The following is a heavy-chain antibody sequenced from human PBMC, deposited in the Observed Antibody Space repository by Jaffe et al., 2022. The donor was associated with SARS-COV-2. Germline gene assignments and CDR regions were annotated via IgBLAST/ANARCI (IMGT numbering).Heavy chain of an antibody. CDR3: ARDGGVAGTGDPYYWFDP. D-gene: IGHD6-19*01. V-gene: IGHV4-61*02. CDR1: GGSISSGSYY. CDR2: IYTSGST. Sequence: QVQLQESGPGLVKPSQTLSLTCTVSGGSISSGSYYWSWIRQPAGKGLEWIGRIYTSGSTNYNPSLKSRVTISVDTSKNQFSLKLSSVTAADTAVYYCARDGGVAGTGDPYYWFDPWGQGTLVTVSS. J-gene: IGHJ5*02.